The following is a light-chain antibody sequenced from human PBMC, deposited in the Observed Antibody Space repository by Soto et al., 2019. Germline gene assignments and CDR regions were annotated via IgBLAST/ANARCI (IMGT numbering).Light chain of an antibody. CDR3: SSYTSSSPYV. Sequence: QSALTQPASVSGSPGQSITISCTGTSSDVGGYNYVSWHQQHPGKAPKLMIYEVSNRPSGVSNRFSGSKSGNTASLTISELQAEDEADYYCSSYTSSSPYVFGTGTKVTVL. CDR2: EVS. CDR1: SSDVGGYNY. J-gene: IGLJ1*01. V-gene: IGLV2-14*01.